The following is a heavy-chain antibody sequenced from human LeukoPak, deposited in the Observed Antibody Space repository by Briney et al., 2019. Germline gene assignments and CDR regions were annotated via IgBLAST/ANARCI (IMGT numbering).Heavy chain of an antibody. V-gene: IGHV3-21*01. CDR2: ISSSSSYI. D-gene: IGHD6-6*01. Sequence: PGGSLRLSCAASGFTFSSYAMSWVRQAPGKGLEWVSSISSSSSYIYYADSVKGRFTISRDNAKNSLYLQMNSLRAEDTAVYYCARASYDAFDIWGQGTMVTVSS. CDR1: GFTFSSYA. CDR3: ARASYDAFDI. J-gene: IGHJ3*02.